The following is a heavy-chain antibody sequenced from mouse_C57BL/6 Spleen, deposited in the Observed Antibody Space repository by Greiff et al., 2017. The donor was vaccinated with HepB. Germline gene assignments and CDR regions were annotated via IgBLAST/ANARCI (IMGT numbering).Heavy chain of an antibody. Sequence: EVQLQQSGPELVKPGASVKMSCKASGYTFTDYNMHWVKQSHGKSLEWIGYINPNNGGTSYNQKFKGKATLTVNKSSSTAYMELRSLTSEDSAVYYCASYDGYYGDAMDYWGQGTSVTVSS. D-gene: IGHD2-3*01. V-gene: IGHV1-22*01. CDR3: ASYDGYYGDAMDY. CDR2: INPNNGGT. J-gene: IGHJ4*01. CDR1: GYTFTDYN.